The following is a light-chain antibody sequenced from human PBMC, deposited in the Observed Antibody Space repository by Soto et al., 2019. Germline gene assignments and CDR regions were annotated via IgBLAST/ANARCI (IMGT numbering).Light chain of an antibody. J-gene: IGKJ1*01. V-gene: IGKV3-15*01. CDR1: QSVGSN. CDR3: QQYNNWPPDRT. Sequence: EIVMTQSPATLSVSPGERATLSCRASQSVGSNFAWYQQKPGQAPRLLIYVASTRATGIPARFSGSGSGTEFTLTISSLQSEDFAIYFCQQYNNWPPDRTFGQGTKVEIK. CDR2: VAS.